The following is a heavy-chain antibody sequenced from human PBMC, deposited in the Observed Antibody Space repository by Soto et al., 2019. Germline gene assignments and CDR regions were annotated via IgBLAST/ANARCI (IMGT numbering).Heavy chain of an antibody. CDR3: ARDRTSLLWFGELSYYYYYGMDV. CDR1: GYTFTSYG. Sequence: ASVKVSCKASGYTFTSYGISWVRQAPGQGLEWMGWISAYNGNTNYAQKLQGRVTMTTDTPTSTAYMELRSLRSDDTAVYYCARDRTSLLWFGELSYYYYYGMDVWGQGTTVTVSS. D-gene: IGHD3-10*01. CDR2: ISAYNGNT. J-gene: IGHJ6*02. V-gene: IGHV1-18*01.